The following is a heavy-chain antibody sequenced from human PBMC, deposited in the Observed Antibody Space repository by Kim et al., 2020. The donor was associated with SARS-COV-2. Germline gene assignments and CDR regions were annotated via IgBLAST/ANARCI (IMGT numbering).Heavy chain of an antibody. CDR2: INHSGST. CDR1: GGSFSGYY. CDR3: ARGLVTGTTYWFDP. D-gene: IGHD1-20*01. J-gene: IGHJ5*02. V-gene: IGHV4-34*01. Sequence: SETLSLTCAVYGGSFSGYYWSWIRQPPGKGLERIGEINHSGSTNYNPSLKSRVTISVDTSKNQFSLKLSSVTAADTAVYYCARGLVTGTTYWFDPWGQGTLVTVSS.